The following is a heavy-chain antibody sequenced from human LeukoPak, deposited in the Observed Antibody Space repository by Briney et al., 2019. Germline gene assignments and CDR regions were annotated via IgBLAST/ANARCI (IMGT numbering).Heavy chain of an antibody. D-gene: IGHD3-22*01. CDR3: ARDVSGYYSNWFDP. J-gene: IGHJ5*02. V-gene: IGHV4-59*01. Sequence: PSETLSLTCTVSGGSISSYYWSWIRQPPGKGLEWIGYIYYSGSTNYNPSLKSRVTISVDTSKNQFSLKLSSVTAADTAVYYCARDVSGYYSNWFDPWGQGTLVTVSS. CDR2: IYYSGST. CDR1: GGSISSYY.